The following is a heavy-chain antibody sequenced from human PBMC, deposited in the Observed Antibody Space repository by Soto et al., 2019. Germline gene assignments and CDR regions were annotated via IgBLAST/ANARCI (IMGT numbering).Heavy chain of an antibody. CDR2: IYYSGST. CDR1: GGSISSGGYY. V-gene: IGHV4-31*03. Sequence: QVQLQESGPGLVKPSQTLSLTCTVSGGSISSGGYYWSWIRQHPGKGLEWIGYIYYSGSTYYNPSLKRRVTIAVATAKNQFSLNLSSVTAADTAVYYCEREGGIVGATAADYWGQGTLVTVSS. D-gene: IGHD1-26*01. CDR3: EREGGIVGATAADY. J-gene: IGHJ4*02.